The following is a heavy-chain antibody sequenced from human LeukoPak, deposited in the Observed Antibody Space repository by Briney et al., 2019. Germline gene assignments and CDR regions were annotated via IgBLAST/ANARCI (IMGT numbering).Heavy chain of an antibody. CDR2: IRYDGSNK. D-gene: IGHD4-17*01. J-gene: IGHJ4*02. CDR3: TTDEGLRIY. CDR1: GFTFSSYG. V-gene: IGHV3-30*02. Sequence: GGSLRLSCAASGFTFSSYGMHWVRQAPGKGLEWVAFIRYDGSNKYYADSVKGRFTISRDNSKNTLYLQMNSLKTEDTAVYYCTTDEGLRIYWGQGTLVTVSS.